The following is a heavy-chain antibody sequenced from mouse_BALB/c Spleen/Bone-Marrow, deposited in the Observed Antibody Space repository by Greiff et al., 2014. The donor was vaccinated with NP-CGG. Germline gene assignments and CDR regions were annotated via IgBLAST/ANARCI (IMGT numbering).Heavy chain of an antibody. D-gene: IGHD4-1*01. CDR3: ARWGGTPYFDY. V-gene: IGHV1-14*01. J-gene: IGHJ2*01. Sequence: EVKLMESGPGLVKPGASVKMSCKASGYTFTSYLIHWVKQKPGQGLEWIGYITPYNDDTKYNEKFKGKATLTSDKSSSTAYMELSSLTSEDSAVYYCARWGGTPYFDYWGQGTTLTVSS. CDR2: ITPYNDDT. CDR1: GYTFTSYL.